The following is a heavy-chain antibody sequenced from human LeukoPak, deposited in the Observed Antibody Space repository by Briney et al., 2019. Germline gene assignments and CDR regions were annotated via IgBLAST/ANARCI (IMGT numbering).Heavy chain of an antibody. V-gene: IGHV3-53*01. Sequence: PGGSLRLSCAASGVTVSSNYMSWVRQAPGKGLEWVSVIYSGGSTYYADSVKGRFTISRDNSKNTLYLQMNSLRAEDTAVYYCARGGLQPFDYWGQGTLVTVSS. CDR3: ARGGLQPFDY. CDR1: GVTVSSNY. D-gene: IGHD5-24*01. CDR2: IYSGGST. J-gene: IGHJ4*02.